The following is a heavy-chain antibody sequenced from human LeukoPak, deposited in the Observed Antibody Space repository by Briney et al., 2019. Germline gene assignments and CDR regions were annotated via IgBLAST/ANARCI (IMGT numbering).Heavy chain of an antibody. J-gene: IGHJ4*02. Sequence: GGSLRLSCAAFGFTFSNYAMNWVRQAPGEGLEWVSGISGSGTNTYYADSVKGRFTISRDNSKNTLYLQMNSLRVEDTAAYYCAKDLSASRDSGYYSLDYWGQGTLVTVSS. V-gene: IGHV3-23*01. CDR1: GFTFSNYA. D-gene: IGHD3-22*01. CDR2: ISGSGTNT. CDR3: AKDLSASRDSGYYSLDY.